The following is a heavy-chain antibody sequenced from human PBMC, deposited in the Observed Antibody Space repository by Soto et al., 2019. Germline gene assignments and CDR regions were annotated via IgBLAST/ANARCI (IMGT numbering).Heavy chain of an antibody. CDR2: LSPYTGNT. CDR1: GYIFVNYG. Sequence: QVQLVQSGDEVKKPGDSVKVSFKASGYIFVNYGIAWVRQAPGQGLEWMGWLSPYTGNTHSATKVQGRLTMTTDTSTSTAYMDLGSLTSNDTAVYYCVMVDNYVTPTPQDVWGQGTTVT. J-gene: IGHJ6*02. CDR3: VMVDNYVTPTPQDV. D-gene: IGHD3-16*01. V-gene: IGHV1-18*01.